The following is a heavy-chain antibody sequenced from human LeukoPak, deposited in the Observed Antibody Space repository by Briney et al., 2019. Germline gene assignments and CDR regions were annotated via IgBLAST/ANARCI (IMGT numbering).Heavy chain of an antibody. V-gene: IGHV3-30*04. J-gene: IGHJ4*02. Sequence: GGSLRLSCAASGFTFSIYAMHWVRQAPGKGLEWVAFISYDGSDKYYAGSVKGRFTISRDSSKNTLYLQMNSLRPEDTAMYYCATSSGPEYWGQGTLVTVSS. D-gene: IGHD3-22*01. CDR3: ATSSGPEY. CDR1: GFTFSIYA. CDR2: ISYDGSDK.